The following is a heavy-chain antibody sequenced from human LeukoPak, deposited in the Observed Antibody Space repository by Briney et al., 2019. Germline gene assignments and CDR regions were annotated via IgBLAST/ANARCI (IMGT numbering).Heavy chain of an antibody. D-gene: IGHD1-1*01. Sequence: GRSLRLSCAASEFTFSSYSMNWVRQPPGKGMEWLLYISRSGGTIYYADSVRGRFTISRDNAKNSLFLQMSNLRAEDTAVYYCARDITVGTTPDYWGQGTLVTVSS. CDR2: ISRSGGTI. CDR1: EFTFSSYS. V-gene: IGHV3-48*01. J-gene: IGHJ4*02. CDR3: ARDITVGTTPDY.